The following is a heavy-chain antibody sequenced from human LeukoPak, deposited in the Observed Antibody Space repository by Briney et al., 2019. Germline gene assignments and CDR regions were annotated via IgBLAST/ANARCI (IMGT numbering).Heavy chain of an antibody. J-gene: IGHJ4*02. CDR1: GYTFTAYY. Sequence: ASVKVSCKASGYTFTAYYMHWVRQAPGQRLEWMGWINLNSGGTNYAQKFQGRVTMTRDTSISAAYMDLSRLGSDDTAVYYCARVAGGDWYYFDFWGQGTLVTVSS. CDR3: ARVAGGDWYYFDF. V-gene: IGHV1-2*02. CDR2: INLNSGGT. D-gene: IGHD2-21*02.